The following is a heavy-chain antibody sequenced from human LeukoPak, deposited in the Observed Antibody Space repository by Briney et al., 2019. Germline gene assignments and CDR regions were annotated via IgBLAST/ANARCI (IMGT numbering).Heavy chain of an antibody. CDR2: ISGSGGST. D-gene: IGHD2-15*01. J-gene: IGHJ4*02. CDR3: AKPKGAGGSGPFDY. CDR1: GFTFSSYG. V-gene: IGHV3-23*01. Sequence: GGSLRLSCAASGFTFSSYGMSWVRQAPGKGLEWVSAISGSGGSTYYADSVKGRFTISRDNSKKTLYLQMNSLRAEDTAVYYCAKPKGAGGSGPFDYWGQGTLVTVSS.